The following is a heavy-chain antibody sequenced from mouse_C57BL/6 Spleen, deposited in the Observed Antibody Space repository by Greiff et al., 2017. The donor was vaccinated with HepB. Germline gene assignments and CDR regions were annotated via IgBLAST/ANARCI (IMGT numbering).Heavy chain of an antibody. CDR2: IYPSDSET. CDR1: GYTFTSYW. D-gene: IGHD1-1*01. J-gene: IGHJ4*01. CDR3: ARGIYYYGSSYYYAMDY. Sequence: VQLQQSGAELVRPGSSVKLSCKASGYTFTSYWMDWVKQRPGQGLEWIGNIYPSDSETHYNQKFKDKATLTVDKSSSTAYMQLSSLTSEDSAVYYCARGIYYYGSSYYYAMDYWGQGTSVTVSS. V-gene: IGHV1-61*01.